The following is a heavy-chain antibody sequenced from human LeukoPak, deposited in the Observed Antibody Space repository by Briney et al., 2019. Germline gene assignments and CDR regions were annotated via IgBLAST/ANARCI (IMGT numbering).Heavy chain of an antibody. D-gene: IGHD2-15*01. CDR3: ARDPGRSGGSCYSDY. CDR1: GFPFKSYG. V-gene: IGHV3-21*01. J-gene: IGHJ4*02. Sequence: GRSLSLSCAASGFPFKSYGMHWVRQAPGKGLEWVSSISRSGTYIYYSESVKGRFTISRDNAKSSLYLQMNSLRAEDTAVYCCARDPGRSGGSCYSDYWGGGTLVSVSS. CDR2: ISRSGTYI.